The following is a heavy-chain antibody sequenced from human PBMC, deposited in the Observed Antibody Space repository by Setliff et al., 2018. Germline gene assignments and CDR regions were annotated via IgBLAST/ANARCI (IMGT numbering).Heavy chain of an antibody. CDR1: GFTFSSHW. CDR2: ISEDGSDT. CDR3: AKARVGTTTYFDG. V-gene: IGHV3-74*01. D-gene: IGHD1-26*01. J-gene: IGHJ4*02. Sequence: GGSLRLSCAASGFTFSSHWMHWVRQAPGKGLVWVSRISEDGSDTTYADSVKGRFTISRDSAKNTVYLQMNSLRAEDTAVYYCAKARVGTTTYFDGWGQGTLVTVSS.